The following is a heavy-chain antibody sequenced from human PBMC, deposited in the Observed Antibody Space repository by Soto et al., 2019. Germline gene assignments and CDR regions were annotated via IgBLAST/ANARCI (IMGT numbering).Heavy chain of an antibody. CDR2: ISGSDGKT. D-gene: IGHD3-3*01. J-gene: IGHJ4*02. Sequence: DVQLWASGGGLVQPGGSRRLSCAASGFSFGSYALSWVRQAPGKGLEWVSTISGSDGKTFYADSVKGRFSISRDTSQSTVYLQMNSLRDDDTAMYYCARWSYLDYWGQGTRVTVSA. CDR1: GFSFGSYA. V-gene: IGHV3-23*01. CDR3: ARWSYLDY.